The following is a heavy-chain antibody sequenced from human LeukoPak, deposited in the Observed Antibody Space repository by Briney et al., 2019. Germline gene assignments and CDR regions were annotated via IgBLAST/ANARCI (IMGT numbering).Heavy chain of an antibody. CDR1: GYTFTSYD. CDR3: ASGRSSGWDYYYYMDV. V-gene: IGHV1-8*01. J-gene: IGHJ6*03. Sequence: ASVKVSCKASGYTFTSYDINWVRQATGQGLEWMGWMNPNSGNTGYAQKFQGRVTMTRNTSISTAYMELSSLRSEDTAVYYCASGRSSGWDYYYYMDVWGKGTTVTVSS. CDR2: MNPNSGNT. D-gene: IGHD6-19*01.